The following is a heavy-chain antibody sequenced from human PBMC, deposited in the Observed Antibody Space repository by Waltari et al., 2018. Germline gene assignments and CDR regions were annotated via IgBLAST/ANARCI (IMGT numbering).Heavy chain of an antibody. CDR3: GNIGAFDI. D-gene: IGHD5-12*01. CDR2: IFSVGGI. J-gene: IGHJ3*02. CDR1: GFTVSNNY. V-gene: IGHV3-53*01. Sequence: EVQLVESGGGLIQPGGSLRISCAASGFTVSNNYITWVRQAPGKGVQGVSLIFSVGGIHHADSVQGRFTISRDNVNNTVYLQMNSLRAEDTAVYYCGNIGAFDIWGQGTMVTVSS.